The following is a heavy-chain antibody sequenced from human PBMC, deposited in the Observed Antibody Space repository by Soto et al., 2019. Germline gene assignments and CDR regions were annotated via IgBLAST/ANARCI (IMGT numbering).Heavy chain of an antibody. V-gene: IGHV4-59*01. J-gene: IGHJ3*02. CDR1: GDSISDYY. Sequence: QVQLQESGPGLVKPSETLSLTCTVSGDSISDYYWNWIRQPPGKGLEWIGYVYYSGSTNYNPSLKSRIIISVATSKKQYSLKLTSVTAADTAVYSCVRKTGYGDLSIWGQGTMVTVSS. CDR2: VYYSGST. CDR3: VRKTGYGDLSI. D-gene: IGHD4-17*01.